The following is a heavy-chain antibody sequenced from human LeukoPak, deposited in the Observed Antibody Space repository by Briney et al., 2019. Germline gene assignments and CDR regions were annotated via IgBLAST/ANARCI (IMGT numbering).Heavy chain of an antibody. CDR2: ISNHGGST. V-gene: IGHV3-64*01. CDR3: ARESATSGWLFDY. J-gene: IGHJ4*02. Sequence: GGSLRLSCAASGFTFSTYAMHWVRQAPGKGLEYVSAISNHGGSTYYANSVKGGFIISRDNSKNTLYLQMGSLRAEDLAVYYCARESATSGWLFDYWGQGTLVTVSS. CDR1: GFTFSTYA. D-gene: IGHD6-19*01.